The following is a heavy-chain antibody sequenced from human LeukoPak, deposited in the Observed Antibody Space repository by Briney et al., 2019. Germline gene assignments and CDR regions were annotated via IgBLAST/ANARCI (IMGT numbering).Heavy chain of an antibody. D-gene: IGHD3-3*01. CDR3: ARSTGSGYFKEVYYFDY. J-gene: IGHJ4*02. Sequence: GGSLRLSCAASGFTFSSYSMNWVRQAPGKGLEWVSSISSSSSYIYYADSVKGRFTISRDNAKNSLYLQMNSLRAEDTAVCYCARSTGSGYFKEVYYFDYWGQGTLVTVSS. V-gene: IGHV3-21*01. CDR1: GFTFSSYS. CDR2: ISSSSSYI.